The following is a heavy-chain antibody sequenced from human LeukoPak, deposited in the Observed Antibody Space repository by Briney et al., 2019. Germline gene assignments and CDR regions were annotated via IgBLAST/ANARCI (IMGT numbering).Heavy chain of an antibody. CDR3: AREGVGYFFDY. J-gene: IGHJ4*02. CDR1: GFTVSGNY. CDR2: IYLGGRT. V-gene: IGHV3-66*02. D-gene: IGHD5-18*01. Sequence: GGSLRLSCAASGFTVSGNYVSWVRQAPGKGLEWVAVIYLGGRTYYAASLKGRFTISRDNSKNTLFLQKRGLRPEDTAIYYCAREGVGYFFDYWGQGALVTVSS.